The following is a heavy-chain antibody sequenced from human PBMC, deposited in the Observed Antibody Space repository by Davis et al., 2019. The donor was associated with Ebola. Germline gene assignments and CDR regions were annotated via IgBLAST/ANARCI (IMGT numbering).Heavy chain of an antibody. CDR3: ARANDYGDYDYYYYYGMDV. Sequence: GGSLRLSCAASGFTFRSYGMHWVRQAPGKGLEWVAVKWYDGSNQYYADSVKGRLTISRDNSKNTLYLQMNSLRAEDTAVYYCARANDYGDYDYYYYYGMDVWGQGTTVTVSS. V-gene: IGHV3-33*01. CDR1: GFTFRSYG. J-gene: IGHJ6*02. CDR2: KWYDGSNQ. D-gene: IGHD4-17*01.